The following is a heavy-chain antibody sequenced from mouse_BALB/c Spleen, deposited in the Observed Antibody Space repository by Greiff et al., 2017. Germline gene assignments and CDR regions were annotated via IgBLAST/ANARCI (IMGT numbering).Heavy chain of an antibody. D-gene: IGHD2-10*02. Sequence: VKLQESGAELAKPGASVKMSCKASGYTFTSYWMHWVNQRPGQGLEWIGYINPSTGYTEYNQKFKDKATLTADKSSSTAYMQLSSLTSEDSAVYYCARGGYGNPLDYWGQGTTLTVSS. CDR1: GYTFTSYW. CDR2: INPSTGYT. V-gene: IGHV1-7*01. CDR3: ARGGYGNPLDY. J-gene: IGHJ2*01.